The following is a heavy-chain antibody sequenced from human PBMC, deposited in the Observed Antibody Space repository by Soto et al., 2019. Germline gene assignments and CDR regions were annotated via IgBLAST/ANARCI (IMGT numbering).Heavy chain of an antibody. CDR3: ARGPDIVVVVAATPRDPYYFDY. CDR1: GGTFSSYA. J-gene: IGHJ4*02. Sequence: SVKVSCKASGGTFSSYAISWVRQAPGQGLEWMGGIIPIFGTANYAQKFQGRVTITADESTSTAYMELSSLRSEDTAVYYCARGPDIVVVVAATPRDPYYFDYWGQGTLVTVSS. D-gene: IGHD2-15*01. CDR2: IIPIFGTA. V-gene: IGHV1-69*13.